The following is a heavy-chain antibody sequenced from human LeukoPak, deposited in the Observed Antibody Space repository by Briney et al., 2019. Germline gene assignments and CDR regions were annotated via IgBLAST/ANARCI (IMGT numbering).Heavy chain of an antibody. CDR1: GFTFSSYG. D-gene: IGHD6-13*01. V-gene: IGHV3-30*18. J-gene: IGHJ4*02. CDR2: ISYDGSNK. Sequence: GGSLRLSCAASGFTFSSYGMHWVRQAPGKGLEWVAVISYDGSNKYYADSVKGRFTISRDNSKNTLYLQMNSLRAEDTAVYCCAKKEYLYSSSWYGIDYWGQGTLVTVSS. CDR3: AKKEYLYSSSWYGIDY.